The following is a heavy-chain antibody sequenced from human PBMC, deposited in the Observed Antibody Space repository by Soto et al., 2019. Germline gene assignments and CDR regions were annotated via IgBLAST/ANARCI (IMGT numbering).Heavy chain of an antibody. J-gene: IGHJ6*02. CDR2: INPNSGGT. CDR3: ARDRAFEITIAPGGMDV. CDR1: GYAFTGYD. D-gene: IGHD3-9*01. Sequence: GASVKVCCKACGYAFTGYDMHWVRQAPGQGLEWMGWINPNSGGTNYAQKFQGWVTMTRDTSISTAYMELSRLRSDDTAVYYCARDRAFEITIAPGGMDVWGQGTTVTVSS. V-gene: IGHV1-2*04.